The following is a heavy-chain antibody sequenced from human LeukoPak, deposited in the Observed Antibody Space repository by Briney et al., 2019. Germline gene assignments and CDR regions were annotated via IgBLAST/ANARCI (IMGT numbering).Heavy chain of an antibody. CDR3: ARSLPKSKLGIFDY. V-gene: IGHV5-51*01. Sequence: GESLKISCKASGYSFTTYWIGWVRQMPGKGLEWMGIVYPDDSDTRYSPSFQGQVTISADKSISTAYLQWSSLKASDTAMYYCARSLPKSKLGIFDYWGQGTLVTVSS. D-gene: IGHD7-27*01. CDR2: VYPDDSDT. CDR1: GYSFTTYW. J-gene: IGHJ4*02.